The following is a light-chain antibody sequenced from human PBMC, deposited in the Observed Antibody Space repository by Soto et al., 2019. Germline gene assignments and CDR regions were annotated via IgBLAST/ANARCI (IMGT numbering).Light chain of an antibody. V-gene: IGKV3-20*01. CDR1: QSVSSSY. Sequence: IVLTQSPATLSLSPGERATLSCRASQSVSSSYLAWYQQKPGQAPRLLIYGASSRATGIPDRFSGSGTGTDFTLTINSLQSEDFGVYYCHQYNNWPPSTFGQGTRLEIK. CDR3: HQYNNWPPST. J-gene: IGKJ5*01. CDR2: GAS.